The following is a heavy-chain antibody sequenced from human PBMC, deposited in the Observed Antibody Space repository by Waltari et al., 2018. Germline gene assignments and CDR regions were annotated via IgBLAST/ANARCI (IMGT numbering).Heavy chain of an antibody. CDR3: ARDTGWNDL. CDR1: GCSISRYY. Sequence: QVQLQESGPGLVKPSETLSLTCTVSGCSISRYYWSWIRQPPGKGLEWIGYIYYSGSTNYNPSLKSRVTISVDTSKNQFSLKLSSVTAADTAVYYCARDTGWNDLWGQGTLVTVSS. V-gene: IGHV4-59*01. CDR2: IYYSGST. D-gene: IGHD2-8*02. J-gene: IGHJ5*02.